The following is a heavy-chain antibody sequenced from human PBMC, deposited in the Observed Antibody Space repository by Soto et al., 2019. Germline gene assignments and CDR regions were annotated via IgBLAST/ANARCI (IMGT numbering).Heavy chain of an antibody. V-gene: IGHV4-30-2*01. CDR1: GGSINSGGYS. Sequence: SETLSLTCGVSGGSINSGGYSWSWIRQPPGRGLEWIGNIYPSGSANYSPSLKTRVTISVDRSMIQFSLNLGSVTAADTAVYYCAREIFPYGMDVWGPGTTVTVSS. J-gene: IGHJ6*02. CDR3: AREIFPYGMDV. CDR2: IYPSGSA. D-gene: IGHD3-3*01.